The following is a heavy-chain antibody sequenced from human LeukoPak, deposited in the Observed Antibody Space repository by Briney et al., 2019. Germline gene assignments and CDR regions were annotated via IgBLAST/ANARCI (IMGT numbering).Heavy chain of an antibody. D-gene: IGHD3-22*01. J-gene: IGHJ4*02. Sequence: GGSLRLSCAASGFTFSRYAMHWVRQAPGKGLEWVAVISYDGSNIFYADSVKGRFTISRDNSKNTLYLQMNSLGAEDTAVYYCARSYYYDSSGYYFSYYFDYWGQGTLVTVSS. CDR2: ISYDGSNI. CDR1: GFTFSRYA. CDR3: ARSYYYDSSGYYFSYYFDY. V-gene: IGHV3-30*04.